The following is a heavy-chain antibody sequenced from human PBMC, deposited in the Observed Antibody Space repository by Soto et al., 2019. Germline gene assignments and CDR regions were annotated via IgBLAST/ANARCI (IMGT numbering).Heavy chain of an antibody. Sequence: SETLSLTCTVSGGSISSYYWSWIRQPPGKGLEWIGYIYYSGSTNYNPSLKSRVTISVDTSKNQFSLKLSSVTAADTAVYYCASLDGYDSKYIYLWGRGNLVTVSS. CDR1: GGSISSYY. V-gene: IGHV4-59*08. D-gene: IGHD5-18*01. CDR3: ASLDGYDSKYIYL. CDR2: IYYSGST. J-gene: IGHJ2*01.